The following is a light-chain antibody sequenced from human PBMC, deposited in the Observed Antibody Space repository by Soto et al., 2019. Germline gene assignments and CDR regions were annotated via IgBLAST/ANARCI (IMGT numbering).Light chain of an antibody. Sequence: DIRMKMTPSAVSASVEDRVTITCRASQSTSSWLAWYQHKPGKAPKLLIYKASTLESGVPSRFSGRGSGTEFTLTISSLQPDDLATYYSQHFSSYSGTFGQGTKVDIK. CDR2: KAS. CDR3: QHFSSYSGT. CDR1: QSTSSW. J-gene: IGKJ1*01. V-gene: IGKV1-5*03.